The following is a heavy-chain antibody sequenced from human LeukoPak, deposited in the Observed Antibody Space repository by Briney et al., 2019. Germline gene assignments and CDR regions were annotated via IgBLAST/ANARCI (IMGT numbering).Heavy chain of an antibody. Sequence: SGPTLVKPTQTLTLTCTFSGFSLTTSGVGVGWIRQPPGKALEWLALIYWNDDKRYSPSLKSRLTITKDTSETQVVLTMTNMDPVDTATYYCAHTPTTVTPYCHYYGVDVWGQGTTVTVSS. J-gene: IGHJ6*02. CDR3: AHTPTTVTPYCHYYGVDV. CDR1: GFSLTTSGVG. V-gene: IGHV2-5*01. D-gene: IGHD4-17*01. CDR2: IYWNDDK.